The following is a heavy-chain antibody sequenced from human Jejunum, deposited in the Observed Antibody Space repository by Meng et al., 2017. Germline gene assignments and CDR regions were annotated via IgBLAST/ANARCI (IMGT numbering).Heavy chain of an antibody. CDR3: ARDHMGSLDY. D-gene: IGHD1-26*01. J-gene: IGHJ4*02. CDR1: GGSVSSAGYQ. V-gene: IGHV4-61*08. Sequence: QGQLPESGPVLVRPSETLSLICSVSGGSVSSAGYQWSWIRQPPGKGLEWIGYASTNYNPSLKSRVTISVDTSKNQFSLRLTSVTAADTAVYYCARDHMGSLDYWGQGILVTVSS. CDR2: AST.